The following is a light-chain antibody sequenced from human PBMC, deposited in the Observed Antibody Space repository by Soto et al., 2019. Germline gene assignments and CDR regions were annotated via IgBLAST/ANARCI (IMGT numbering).Light chain of an antibody. J-gene: IGKJ2*01. CDR3: QQYNTWLYT. CDR2: GAS. CDR1: QSVGRN. Sequence: EVVMTQSPVTLSVSPGERATLSCRASQSVGRNLAWYQEKPGQAPRLLVYGASTRATGIPARFSGSGSGTEFTLTITSLQSEDSAIYYCQQYNTWLYTFGQGTKLEIK. V-gene: IGKV3-15*01.